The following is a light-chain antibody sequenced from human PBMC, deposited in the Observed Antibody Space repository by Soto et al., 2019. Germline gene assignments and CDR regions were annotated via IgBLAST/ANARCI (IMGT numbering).Light chain of an antibody. CDR3: SSYTTGSTLHV. J-gene: IGLJ1*01. Sequence: QSALTQPASVSGSPGQSITISCTGSSNDIGAYKYVSWYQQYPGKAPKLIMFEVSNRPSGVSNRFSGSKSGNTASLTIAGLQAEDEADYHCSSYTTGSTLHVFGGGTKLTVL. V-gene: IGLV2-14*01. CDR1: SNDIGAYKY. CDR2: EVS.